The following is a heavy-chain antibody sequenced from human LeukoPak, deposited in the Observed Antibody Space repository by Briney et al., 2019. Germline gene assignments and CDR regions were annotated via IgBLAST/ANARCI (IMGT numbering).Heavy chain of an antibody. CDR3: ARGGYYGSGNDFRFDP. J-gene: IGHJ5*02. CDR1: GDSISNSNYY. Sequence: SETLSLTCTASGDSISNSNYYWGWVRQSPGRGLEWLGNIFYNGGPYYNPSLKSRVTISVDTSKNQFSLKLSSVTAADTAVYYCARGGYYGSGNDFRFDPWGQGTLVTVSS. D-gene: IGHD3-10*01. CDR2: IFYNGGP. V-gene: IGHV4-39*07.